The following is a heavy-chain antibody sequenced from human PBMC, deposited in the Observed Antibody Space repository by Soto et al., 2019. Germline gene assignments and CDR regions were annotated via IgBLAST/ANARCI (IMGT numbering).Heavy chain of an antibody. J-gene: IGHJ6*02. Sequence: QVQLVQSGAEVKKPGSSVKVSCKASGGTFSSYAISWVRQAPGQGLEWMGGIIPIFGTANYAQKFQGRVTITADESTSTAYMELSSLRSEDTAVYYCAINGIVVVPAAIGYYGMDVWGQGTTVTVSS. V-gene: IGHV1-69*01. CDR1: GGTFSSYA. D-gene: IGHD2-2*02. CDR2: IIPIFGTA. CDR3: AINGIVVVPAAIGYYGMDV.